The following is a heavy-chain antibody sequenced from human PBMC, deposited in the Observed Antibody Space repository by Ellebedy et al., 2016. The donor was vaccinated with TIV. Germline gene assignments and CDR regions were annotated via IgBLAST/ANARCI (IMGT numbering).Heavy chain of an antibody. J-gene: IGHJ4*02. CDR1: RFTFSSYG. CDR3: AKDRGRSLSLMDY. Sequence: PGGSLRLSCAASRFTFSSYGVHWVRQAPGKGLEWVAFIRYDGSNKYYADSVKGRFTISRDNSKNTLYLQMNSLRAEDTAVYYCAKDRGRSLSLMDYWGQGTLVTVSS. D-gene: IGHD3-16*01. V-gene: IGHV3-30*02. CDR2: IRYDGSNK.